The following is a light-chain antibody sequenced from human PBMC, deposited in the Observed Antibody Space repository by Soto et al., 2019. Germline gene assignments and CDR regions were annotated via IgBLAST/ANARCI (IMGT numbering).Light chain of an antibody. CDR2: GAS. CDR3: QHYGSSPRT. Sequence: EIVLTQSPGTLSFSPGERATLSCRASQSITNNYLAWYQQKAGQVPRLLLYGASTRPTGIPDRFSGSGSATDFTLTITRLEPDDFAVYYCQHYGSSPRTFGQGTKVDIK. J-gene: IGKJ1*01. V-gene: IGKV3-20*01. CDR1: QSITNNY.